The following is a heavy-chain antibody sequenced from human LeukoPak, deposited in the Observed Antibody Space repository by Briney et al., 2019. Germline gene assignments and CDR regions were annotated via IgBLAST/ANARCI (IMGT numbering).Heavy chain of an antibody. D-gene: IGHD4/OR15-4a*01. CDR2: IYSDNT. Sequence: TGGSLRLSCTVSGFTVSSNSMSWVRQAPGKGLEWVSFIYSDNTHYSDSVKGRFTISRDNSKNTLYLQMNSRRAEDTAVYYCARRAGAYSHPYDYWGQGTLVTVSS. CDR3: ARRAGAYSHPYDY. J-gene: IGHJ4*02. V-gene: IGHV3-53*01. CDR1: GFTVSSNS.